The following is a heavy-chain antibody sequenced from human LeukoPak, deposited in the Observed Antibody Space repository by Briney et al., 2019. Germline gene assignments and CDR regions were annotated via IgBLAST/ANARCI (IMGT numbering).Heavy chain of an antibody. CDR2: IIPIFGTA. Sequence: ASVKVSCEASGGTFSSYAISWVRQAPGQGLEWMGGIIPIFGTANYAQKFQGRVTITADESTSTAYMELSSLRSEDTALYCCARDRSPWGENTGTFYHWGQGTLVTVSS. J-gene: IGHJ1*01. D-gene: IGHD7-27*01. V-gene: IGHV1-69*13. CDR3: ARDRSPWGENTGTFYH. CDR1: GGTFSSYA.